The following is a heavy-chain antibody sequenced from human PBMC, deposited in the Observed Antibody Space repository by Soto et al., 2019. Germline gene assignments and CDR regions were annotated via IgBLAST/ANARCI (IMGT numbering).Heavy chain of an antibody. J-gene: IGHJ6*03. CDR1: GFTFSSYS. CDR2: ISSSSSYI. D-gene: IGHD3-10*01. Sequence: EVQLVESGGGLVKPGGSLRLSCAASGFTFSSYSMNWVRQAPGKGLEWVSPISSSSSYIYYADSVKGRFTISRDNAKNSLYLQMNSLRAEDTAVYYCARDGEVRGVYDYYYMDVLGKGTTVTVSS. V-gene: IGHV3-21*01. CDR3: ARDGEVRGVYDYYYMDV.